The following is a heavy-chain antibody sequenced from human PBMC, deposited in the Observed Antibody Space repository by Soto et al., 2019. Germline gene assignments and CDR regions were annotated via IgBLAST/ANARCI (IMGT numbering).Heavy chain of an antibody. V-gene: IGHV4-59*01. J-gene: IGHJ5*02. CDR3: AKEVCDPNGCYGRWLDP. CDR2: VLYSGST. Sequence: VQLQESGPGLAKPSETLSLTCTVSGGSLSSFYWSWIRQPPGKGLEWIGNVLYSGSTIYNPSLKSRVTISVDTSKNQFSLKLSSVTAADTAVYYCAKEVCDPNGCYGRWLDPWGQGTLVTVSS. D-gene: IGHD2-2*01. CDR1: GGSLSSFY.